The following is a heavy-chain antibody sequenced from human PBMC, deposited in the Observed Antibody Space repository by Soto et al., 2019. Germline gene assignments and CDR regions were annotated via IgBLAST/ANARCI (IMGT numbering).Heavy chain of an antibody. D-gene: IGHD3-9*01. CDR1: GGTFSSYV. CDR3: ARDSGGDILTGYYLV. Sequence: QVQLVQSGAEVKKPGSSVKVSCKVSGGTFSSYVISWVRQAPGQGLEWMGGIIPIFGTANYAQKFQGRVTXXGDESTSTAYMELSNLRSEDTAMFYCARDSGGDILTGYYLVWGQGTTVTVSS. V-gene: IGHV1-69*12. CDR2: IIPIFGTA. J-gene: IGHJ6*02.